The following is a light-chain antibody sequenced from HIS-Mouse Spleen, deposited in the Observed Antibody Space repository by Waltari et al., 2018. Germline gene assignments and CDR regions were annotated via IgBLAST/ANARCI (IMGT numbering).Light chain of an antibody. CDR3: CSYAGSSTSVV. Sequence: QSALTQPASVSGSPGQSITISCTGTSSHVGSSNLVSWYQQHPGKAPKLMIYEGSKRPSGVSNRFSGSKSGNTASLTISGLQAEDEADYYCCSYAGSSTSVVFGGGTKLTVL. CDR1: SSHVGSSNL. V-gene: IGLV2-23*01. J-gene: IGLJ2*01. CDR2: EGS.